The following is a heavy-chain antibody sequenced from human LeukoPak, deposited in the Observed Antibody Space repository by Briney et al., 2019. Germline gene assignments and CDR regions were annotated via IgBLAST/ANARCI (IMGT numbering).Heavy chain of an antibody. CDR3: ARHVSSGSPSYYFDY. V-gene: IGHV4-38-2*01. CDR2: IYHSGST. J-gene: IGHJ4*02. Sequence: PSETLSLTCAVSGYSISSGYYWGWIRQPPGKGLEWIGSIYHSGSTYYNPSLKSRVTISVDTSKNQFSLKLSSVTAADTAAYYCARHVSSGSPSYYFDYWGQGTLVTVSS. CDR1: GYSISSGYY. D-gene: IGHD3-10*01.